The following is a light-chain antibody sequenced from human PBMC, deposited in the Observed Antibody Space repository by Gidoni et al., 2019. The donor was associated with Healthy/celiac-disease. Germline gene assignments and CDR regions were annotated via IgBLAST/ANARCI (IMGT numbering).Light chain of an antibody. CDR2: DVS. V-gene: IGLV2-14*01. CDR1: SSDVGGYDY. CDR3: SSYTSSSKGWV. J-gene: IGLJ3*02. Sequence: QSALTQPASVSGSPGQSITISCTGTSSDVGGYDYVSWYQQHPGKAPKLMIYDVSNRPSGVSNRFSGSKSGNTASLTISGFQAEDEADYYCSSYTSSSKGWVFGGGTKLTVL.